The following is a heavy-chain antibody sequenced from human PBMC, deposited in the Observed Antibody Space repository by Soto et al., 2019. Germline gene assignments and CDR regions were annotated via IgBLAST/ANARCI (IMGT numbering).Heavy chain of an antibody. Sequence: GSLRLSCAASGFTFSDFYMSWVRQAPGKGLEWIGYIYYSGSTNYNPSLKSRVIISIDTSKNQFSLKLTSVTAADTAVYYCAAPPRYWGQGTLVTVSS. J-gene: IGHJ4*02. V-gene: IGHV4-59*01. CDR3: AAPPRY. CDR2: IYYSGST. CDR1: GFTFSDFY. D-gene: IGHD6-6*01.